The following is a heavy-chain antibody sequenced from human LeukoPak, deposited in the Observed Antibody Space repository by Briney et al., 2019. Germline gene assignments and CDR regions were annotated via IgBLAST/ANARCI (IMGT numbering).Heavy chain of an antibody. CDR2: ISYDGSNK. Sequence: GGSLRLSCAASGFTFSSYAMHWVRQAPGKGLEWVAVISYDGSNKYYADSVKGRFTISRDNSKNTLYLQMNSLRAEDTAVYYCARDGASSGRNAFDIWGQGTMVTVSS. D-gene: IGHD6-19*01. J-gene: IGHJ3*02. CDR1: GFTFSSYA. V-gene: IGHV3-30-3*01. CDR3: ARDGASSGRNAFDI.